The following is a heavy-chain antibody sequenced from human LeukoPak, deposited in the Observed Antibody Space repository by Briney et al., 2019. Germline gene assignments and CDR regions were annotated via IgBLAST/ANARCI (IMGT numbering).Heavy chain of an antibody. V-gene: IGHV4-59*11. CDR3: AKDGGQCELASDH. D-gene: IGHD3-10*01. Sequence: SETLSLTCTVSGVSFTSHYWTWIRQSPGPGLEWIGCISDTGSTNSNPSLKSRVTISIDMSKNQFSLKLTSVTPTDTAVYYCAKDGGQCELASDHWGQGTLVTVSS. CDR2: ISDTGST. CDR1: GVSFTSHY. J-gene: IGHJ4*02.